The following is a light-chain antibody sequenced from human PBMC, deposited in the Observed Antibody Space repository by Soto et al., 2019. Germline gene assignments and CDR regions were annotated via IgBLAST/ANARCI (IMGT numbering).Light chain of an antibody. CDR1: SSDVGGYNY. Sequence: QSVLTQPRSVSGSPGQSGTISCTGTSSDVGGYNYVSWYRQHPGKAPKLLIYDVNKRPSGVPDRFSGSKSGNTASLTISGLQAEDEADYYCCSYAGSYTHYVFGTGTKVTVL. V-gene: IGLV2-11*01. CDR2: DVN. CDR3: CSYAGSYTHYV. J-gene: IGLJ1*01.